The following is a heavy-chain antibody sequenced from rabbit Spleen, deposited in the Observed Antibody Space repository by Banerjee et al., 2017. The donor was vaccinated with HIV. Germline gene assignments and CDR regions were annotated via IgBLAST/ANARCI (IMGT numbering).Heavy chain of an antibody. D-gene: IGHD1-1*01. CDR1: GFSFSNKAV. Sequence: QEQLVESGGGLVQPEGSLTLSCTASGFSFSNKAVMCWVRQAPGKGLEWIACINVVTGKALYATWAKGRYTFSKTSSTTVTLEMTSLTAADTATYFCARDLPGVIGWNFNLWGPGTLVTV. J-gene: IGHJ4*01. CDR2: INVVTGKA. CDR3: ARDLPGVIGWNFNL. V-gene: IGHV1S45*01.